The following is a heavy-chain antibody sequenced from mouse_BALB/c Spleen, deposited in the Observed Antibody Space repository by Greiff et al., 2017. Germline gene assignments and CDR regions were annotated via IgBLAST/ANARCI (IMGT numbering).Heavy chain of an antibody. CDR1: GYAFTNYL. D-gene: IGHD2-3*01. CDR3: ARSGDGYPPFAY. CDR2: INPGSGGT. V-gene: IGHV1-54*01. Sequence: QVQLQQSGAELVRPGTSVKVSCKASGYAFTNYLIEWVKQRPGQGLEWIGVINPGSGGTNYNEKFKGKATLTADKSSSTAYMQLSSLTSDDSAVYVCARSGDGYPPFAYWGQGTLVTVAA. J-gene: IGHJ3*01.